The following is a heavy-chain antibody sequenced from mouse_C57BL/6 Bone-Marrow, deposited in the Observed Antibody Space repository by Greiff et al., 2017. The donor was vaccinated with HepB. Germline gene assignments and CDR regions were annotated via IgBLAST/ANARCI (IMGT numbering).Heavy chain of an antibody. CDR3: ARHRIYYGYRGFAY. CDR1: GFTFSDYY. CDR2: ISNGGGST. V-gene: IGHV5-12*01. J-gene: IGHJ3*01. Sequence: EVQGVESGGGLVQPGGSLKLSCAASGFTFSDYYIYWVRQTPEKRLEWVAYISNGGGSTYYPDTVKGRFTISRDNAKNTLYLQMSRLKSEDTAMYYCARHRIYYGYRGFAYWGQGTLVTVSA. D-gene: IGHD2-2*01.